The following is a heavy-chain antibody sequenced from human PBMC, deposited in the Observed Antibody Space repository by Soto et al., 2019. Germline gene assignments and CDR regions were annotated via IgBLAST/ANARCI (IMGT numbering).Heavy chain of an antibody. CDR2: IIPILGIA. V-gene: IGHV1-69*02. CDR1: GGTFDNYA. D-gene: IGHD2-8*01. CDR3: ARWAGESTNNGGWSGRLDF. J-gene: IGHJ4*02. Sequence: QVHLVQSGAEVMRPGSSVKVSCKASGGTFDNYALTWVRQAPGQGPEWMAKIIPILGIAHYAQKFQGRVTGTADRSRSTPYMELRSLRSDDTAVYYCARWAGESTNNGGWSGRLDFWCQGTLITVSS.